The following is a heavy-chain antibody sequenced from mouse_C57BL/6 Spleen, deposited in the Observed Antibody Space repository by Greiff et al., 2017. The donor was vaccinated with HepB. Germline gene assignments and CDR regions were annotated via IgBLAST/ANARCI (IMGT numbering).Heavy chain of an antibody. V-gene: IGHV5-4*01. D-gene: IGHD1-1*01. CDR1: GFTFSSYA. CDR2: ISDGGSYT. J-gene: IGHJ4*01. Sequence: EVQGVESGGGLVKPGGSLKLSCAASGFTFSSYAMSWVRQTPEKRLEWVATISDGGSYTYYPDNVKGRFTISRDNAKNNLYLQMSHLKSEDTAMYYCARGYGSSYGNAMDYWGQGTSVTVSS. CDR3: ARGYGSSYGNAMDY.